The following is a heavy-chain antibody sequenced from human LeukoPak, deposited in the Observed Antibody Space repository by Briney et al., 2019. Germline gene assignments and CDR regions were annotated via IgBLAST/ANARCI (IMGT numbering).Heavy chain of an antibody. J-gene: IGHJ4*02. CDR3: AKAPFTGSWISDY. CDR2: ISTSGGST. D-gene: IGHD1-14*01. CDR1: GFTFSRYA. V-gene: IGHV3-23*01. Sequence: GGSLRLSCAASGFTFSRYAMPWVRQAPGKGLEWVSVISTSGGSTYYADSVKGRFTISRDYSKNTLYLQMNSLRAEDTAVYYCAKAPFTGSWISDYWGQGTLVTVSS.